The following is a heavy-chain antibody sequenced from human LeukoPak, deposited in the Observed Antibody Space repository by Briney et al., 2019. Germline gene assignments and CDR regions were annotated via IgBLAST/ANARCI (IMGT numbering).Heavy chain of an antibody. CDR1: GYTFTSYG. Sequence: ASVKVSCKASGYTFTSYGISWVRQAPGQGLEWMGWINPNSGGTNYAQKFQGRVTMTRDTSISTAYMELSRLRSDDTAVYYCARGLNNYYDSSGYYFVPVFDPWGQGTLVTVSS. V-gene: IGHV1-2*02. J-gene: IGHJ5*02. CDR3: ARGLNNYYDSSGYYFVPVFDP. D-gene: IGHD3-22*01. CDR2: INPNSGGT.